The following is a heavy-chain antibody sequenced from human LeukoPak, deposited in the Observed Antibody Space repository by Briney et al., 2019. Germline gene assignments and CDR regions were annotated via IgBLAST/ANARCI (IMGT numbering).Heavy chain of an antibody. CDR2: IYYSGST. Sequence: SETLSLTCTVSGGSISSYYWSWIRQPPGKGLEWIGYIYYSGSTNYNPSLKSRVTISVDTSKNQFSLKLSSVTAADTAVYYCAKEGISWELLSGGDYWGQGTLVTVSS. D-gene: IGHD1-26*01. CDR3: AKEGISWELLSGGDY. V-gene: IGHV4-59*01. J-gene: IGHJ4*02. CDR1: GGSISSYY.